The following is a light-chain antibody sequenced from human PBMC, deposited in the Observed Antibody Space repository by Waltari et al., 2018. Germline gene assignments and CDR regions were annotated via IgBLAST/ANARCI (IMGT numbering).Light chain of an antibody. CDR2: DSS. CDR3: QQYANWVYT. Sequence: DIMMTQSPATLSVSPGERATLSCRASQSVNSHLAWYQQIPGQPPRLLIYDSSTRATGIPARFSGSGSGTEFTLTISSLQSEDFAVYYCQQYANWVYTFGQGTKLEIK. J-gene: IGKJ2*01. CDR1: QSVNSH. V-gene: IGKV3-15*01.